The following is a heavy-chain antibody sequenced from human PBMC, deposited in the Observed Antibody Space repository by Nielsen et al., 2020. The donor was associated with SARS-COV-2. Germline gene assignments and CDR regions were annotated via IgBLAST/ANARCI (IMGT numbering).Heavy chain of an antibody. CDR3: ANWGHAFDI. D-gene: IGHD3-16*01. Sequence: SETLSLTCIVSDDSINRFYWGWIRQSPGKGLQWIGETHHTGGTNFNPSLKSRVTISVDTSKSQFFLKLSSVTAADTAVYYCANWGHAFDIWGQGTMVTVSS. CDR2: THHTGGT. V-gene: IGHV4-34*01. CDR1: DDSINRFY. J-gene: IGHJ3*02.